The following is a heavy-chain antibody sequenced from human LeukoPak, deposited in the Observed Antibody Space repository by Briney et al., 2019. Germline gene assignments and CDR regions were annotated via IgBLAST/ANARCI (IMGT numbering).Heavy chain of an antibody. CDR2: FYYSGST. D-gene: IGHD6-19*01. V-gene: IGHV4-39*01. CDR1: VGSISSSLYY. J-gene: IGHJ4*02. CDR3: TTTTRGWYGVGDY. Sequence: RASETLSLTCTVSVGSISSSLYYWGWIRQAPGKGLEWIGSFYYSGSTYYNASLKSRVTISVDTSKSQFSLKLNSVTATDTAVYYCTTTTRGWYGVGDYWGQGTLVTVSS.